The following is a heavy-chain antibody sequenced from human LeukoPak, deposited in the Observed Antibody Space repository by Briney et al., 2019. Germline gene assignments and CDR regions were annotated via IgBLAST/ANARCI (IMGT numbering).Heavy chain of an antibody. V-gene: IGHV4-61*02. J-gene: IGHJ6*03. Sequence: SETLSLTCTVSGGSISSGTYYWTWIRQPAGKGLEWIGRIYTSGSTNYNPYLKSRLTMSVDTSKNKFSLKLSSVTAADTAVYYCARALPNGRAHYYYYMDVWGKGTTVTVSS. CDR2: IYTSGST. CDR1: GGSISSGTYY. D-gene: IGHD2-21*01. CDR3: ARALPNGRAHYYYYMDV.